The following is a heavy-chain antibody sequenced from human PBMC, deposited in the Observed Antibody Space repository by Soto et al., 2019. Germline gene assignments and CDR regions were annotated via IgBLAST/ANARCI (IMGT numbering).Heavy chain of an antibody. Sequence: SETLSLTCTLSGVSITSGAYYWTWVRQHPGKGLEWIGYIYYNGNTYFSPSLKSRLTISIDISKNQFSLKLSSVTAADTAMYYCARARLRAVYAFDFWGQGTMVTVSS. J-gene: IGHJ3*01. CDR2: IYYNGNT. V-gene: IGHV4-31*03. D-gene: IGHD4-17*01. CDR1: GVSITSGAYY. CDR3: ARARLRAVYAFDF.